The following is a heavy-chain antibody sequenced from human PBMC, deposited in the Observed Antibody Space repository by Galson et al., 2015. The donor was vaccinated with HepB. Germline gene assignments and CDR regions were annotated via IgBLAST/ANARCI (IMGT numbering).Heavy chain of an antibody. J-gene: IGHJ3*02. D-gene: IGHD3-10*01. CDR2: INPHGDNT. CDR3: AREGNTGIYLGRPDVFHI. Sequence: SLRLSCAASGFTFSSYAMSWVRQAPGEGLEWVSIINPHGDNTKYADSVKGRFTISRDNSKNTLYLQMNSLRVEDTALYYCAREGNTGIYLGRPDVFHIWGLGTMVTVTS. V-gene: IGHV3-23*01. CDR1: GFTFSSYA.